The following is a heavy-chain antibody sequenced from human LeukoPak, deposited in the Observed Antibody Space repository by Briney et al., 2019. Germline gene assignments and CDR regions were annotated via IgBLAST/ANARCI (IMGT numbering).Heavy chain of an antibody. D-gene: IGHD3-22*01. CDR1: GGSISSYY. J-gene: IGHJ4*02. V-gene: IGHV4-59*01. Sequence: SETLSLTCTVSGGSISSYYWNWIRQPPGESLEWIGWIHYSGSTAYNPSLESRVTMSVDTSKNHISLRMTSVTAADTATYYCARWGYFDSSTYFVVEYWGQGVLVTVSS. CDR3: ARWGYFDSSTYFVVEY. CDR2: IHYSGST.